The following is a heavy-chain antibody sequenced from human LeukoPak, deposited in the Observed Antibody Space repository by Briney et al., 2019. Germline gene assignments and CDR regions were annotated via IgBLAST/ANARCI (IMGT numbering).Heavy chain of an antibody. CDR1: GFTFSSYW. CDR2: INTDGSST. J-gene: IGHJ4*02. V-gene: IGHV3-74*01. CDR3: ARGSCSSTSCSWYYFDY. Sequence: GGSLRLSCAASGFTFSSYWMHWVRQAPGKGLVWVSRINTDGSSTSYADSVKGRFTISRDNAKNTLYLQMNSLRAEDAAVYYCARGSCSSTSCSWYYFDYWGQGTLATVSS. D-gene: IGHD2-2*01.